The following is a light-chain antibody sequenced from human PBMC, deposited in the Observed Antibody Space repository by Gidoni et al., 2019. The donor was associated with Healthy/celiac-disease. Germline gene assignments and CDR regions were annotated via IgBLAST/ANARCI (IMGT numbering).Light chain of an antibody. Sequence: AIRMTQSPFSLSACVGDRVTITCWASQGISSYLFWYQQKPAKAPKLFIYYASILQSGVPSRFSGSGSGTDYTLTISSLQPEDFATYYCQQYYSTPHTFGGXTKVEIK. J-gene: IGKJ4*01. CDR2: YAS. V-gene: IGKV1D-43*01. CDR3: QQYYSTPHT. CDR1: QGISSY.